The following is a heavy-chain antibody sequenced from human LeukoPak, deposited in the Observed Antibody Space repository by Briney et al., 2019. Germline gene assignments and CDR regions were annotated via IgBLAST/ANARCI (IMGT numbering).Heavy chain of an antibody. CDR3: ARVKLRGVLDY. CDR1: GFTFSSYA. J-gene: IGHJ4*02. CDR2: ISSNGGST. D-gene: IGHD3-10*01. V-gene: IGHV3-64*01. Sequence: GGSLRLSCAASGFTFSSYAMHWVRQAPGKGLEYVSAISSNGGSTYYANSVKGRFTISRDNSKNTLYLQMGSLRAEDMAVYYCARVKLRGVLDYWGQGTLVTVSS.